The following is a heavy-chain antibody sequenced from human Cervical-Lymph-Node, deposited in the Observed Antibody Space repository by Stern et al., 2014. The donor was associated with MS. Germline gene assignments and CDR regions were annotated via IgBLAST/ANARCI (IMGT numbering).Heavy chain of an antibody. V-gene: IGHV5-51*01. J-gene: IGHJ4*02. Sequence: QVTISADKSISTAYLQWSSLKASDTAMYYCARLEYSSSSGFDYWGQGTLVTVSS. CDR3: ARLEYSSSSGFDY. D-gene: IGHD6-6*01.